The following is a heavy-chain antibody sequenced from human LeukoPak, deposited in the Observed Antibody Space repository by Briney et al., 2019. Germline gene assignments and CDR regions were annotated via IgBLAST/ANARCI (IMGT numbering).Heavy chain of an antibody. V-gene: IGHV3-30-3*01. CDR1: GLTFSTYA. D-gene: IGHD2-15*01. Sequence: GGSLRLSCAASGLTFSTYAMHWVRQAPGKGLEWVAVISFDGTNEYYADSVEGRFTISKDNSRNTVYLQMNSLRPEDTAVYYCARRGSGGSWPYYFDYWGQGTLVTVSS. CDR3: ARRGSGGSWPYYFDY. J-gene: IGHJ4*02. CDR2: ISFDGTNE.